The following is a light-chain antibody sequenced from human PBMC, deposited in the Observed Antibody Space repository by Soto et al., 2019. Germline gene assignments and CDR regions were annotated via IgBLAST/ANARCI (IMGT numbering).Light chain of an antibody. CDR3: QVWDSSSDHVV. CDR2: DNG. CDR1: SIGSKS. Sequence: SYELSQPPSVSVATGQTATITCGGMSIGSKSVHWYQQKPGQAPVLVVYDNGDRPSGIPERFSGSNSENTATLTISSVEAGDEADYYCQVWDSSSDHVVIGGGTKVTVL. J-gene: IGLJ2*01. V-gene: IGLV3-21*02.